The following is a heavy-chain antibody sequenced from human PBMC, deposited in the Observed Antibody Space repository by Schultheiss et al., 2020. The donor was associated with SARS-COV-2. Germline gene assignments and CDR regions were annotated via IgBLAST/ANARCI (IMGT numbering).Heavy chain of an antibody. V-gene: IGHV3-33*03. CDR2: ISYDGSNK. CDR3: AKCASTVTILDAFDI. D-gene: IGHD4-17*01. J-gene: IGHJ3*02. Sequence: GGSLRLSCAASGFTFSNFDMNWVRQAPGKGLEWVALISYDGSNKIYADSVKGRLTISRDNSKSTLFLQMNSLRAEDTAVYYCAKCASTVTILDAFDIWGQGTMVTVSS. CDR1: GFTFSNFD.